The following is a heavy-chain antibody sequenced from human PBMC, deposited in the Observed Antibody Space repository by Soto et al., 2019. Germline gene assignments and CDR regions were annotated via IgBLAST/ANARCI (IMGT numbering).Heavy chain of an antibody. V-gene: IGHV4-31*03. Sequence: SETLSLTCTVSGGSISSGGYYWSWIRQHPGKGLEWIGYIYYSGSTYYNPSLKSRVTISVDTSKNQFSLKLSSVTAADTAVYYCARGPDYYDSSGYDTYFDYWGQGTLVTVSS. CDR3: ARGPDYYDSSGYDTYFDY. CDR1: GGSISSGGYY. J-gene: IGHJ4*02. D-gene: IGHD3-22*01. CDR2: IYYSGST.